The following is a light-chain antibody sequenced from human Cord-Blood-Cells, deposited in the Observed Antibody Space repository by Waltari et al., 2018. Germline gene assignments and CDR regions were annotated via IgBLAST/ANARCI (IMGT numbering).Light chain of an antibody. Sequence: DIVMTQSPDSLAVSLGERATINCKTSQSVLYSSNNKNYLAWYQKKPGQPPKLLIYGASTRESGVPDRFSGSWSGTDFTLTISSLQAEDVAVYYCQQYYSTPFTFGPGTKVDIK. CDR1: QSVLYSSNNKNY. V-gene: IGKV4-1*01. CDR2: GAS. J-gene: IGKJ3*01. CDR3: QQYYSTPFT.